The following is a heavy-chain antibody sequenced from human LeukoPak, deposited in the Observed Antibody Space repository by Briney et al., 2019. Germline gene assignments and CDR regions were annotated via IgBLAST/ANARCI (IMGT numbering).Heavy chain of an antibody. V-gene: IGHV3-30*18. D-gene: IGHD3-10*01. Sequence: PGGSLILSCAASGFTFSSYGMHWVRQAPGKGLEWVAVISYDGSNKYYADSVKGRFTISRDNSKNTLYLQMNSLRAEDTAVYYCAKQPHYGRLIDYWGQGTLVTVSS. J-gene: IGHJ4*02. CDR1: GFTFSSYG. CDR2: ISYDGSNK. CDR3: AKQPHYGRLIDY.